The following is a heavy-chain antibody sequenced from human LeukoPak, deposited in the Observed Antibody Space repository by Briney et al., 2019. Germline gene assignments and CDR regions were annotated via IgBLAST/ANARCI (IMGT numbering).Heavy chain of an antibody. V-gene: IGHV3-66*01. D-gene: IGHD3-3*01. J-gene: IGHJ3*02. CDR3: ARAITIFGDNDAFDI. CDR2: IYSGGST. Sequence: GGSLRLSCAACGFTVRSNYMSGVRQSRGKGLAGVSVIYSGGSTYYADSVKGRFTISRDNSKNTLYLQMNSLRAEDTAVYYCARAITIFGDNDAFDIWGQGTMVTVSS. CDR1: GFTVRSNY.